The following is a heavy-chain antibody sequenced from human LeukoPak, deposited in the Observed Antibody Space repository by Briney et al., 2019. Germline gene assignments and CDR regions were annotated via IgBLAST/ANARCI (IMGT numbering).Heavy chain of an antibody. Sequence: GGSLRLSCAASGFTFSSYAMSWVRQVPGKGLEWVSSISGSGGSTYYADSVKGWFTISRDNSKNTLYLQMNSLRAEDTALYYCAEWNSVYWYFDLWGRGTLVTVSS. CDR3: AEWNSVYWYFDL. CDR2: ISGSGGST. CDR1: GFTFSSYA. D-gene: IGHD1-1*01. J-gene: IGHJ2*01. V-gene: IGHV3-23*01.